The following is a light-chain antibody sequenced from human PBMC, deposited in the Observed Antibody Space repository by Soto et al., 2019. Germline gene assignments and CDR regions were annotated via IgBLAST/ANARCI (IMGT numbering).Light chain of an antibody. CDR1: QSVRDY. CDR2: DIS. CDR3: QQRSNWPLT. J-gene: IGKJ4*01. V-gene: IGKV3-11*01. Sequence: IVLTQSPASLSLSPGERATLSCRASQSVRDYLAWYQQKPGQSPRLLIYDISHRATAIPARFSGSGSGTDFTLTISSLEPEDFAVYYCQQRSNWPLTFGGGTKVEIK.